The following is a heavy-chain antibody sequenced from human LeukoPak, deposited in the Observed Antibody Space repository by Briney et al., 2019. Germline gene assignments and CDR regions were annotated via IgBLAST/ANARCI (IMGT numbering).Heavy chain of an antibody. CDR3: ARDYMYQADL. Sequence: GGSLRLYCEASGFTFSNYWMHWGRQGPGKGLVWVSRINGAGSSTSYADSVKGRFTISRDNAKNTLFLQMNSLRADDTAVYYCARDYMYQADLWGQGTLVTVSS. CDR1: GFTFSNYW. D-gene: IGHD2-2*01. CDR2: INGAGSST. J-gene: IGHJ5*02. V-gene: IGHV3-74*01.